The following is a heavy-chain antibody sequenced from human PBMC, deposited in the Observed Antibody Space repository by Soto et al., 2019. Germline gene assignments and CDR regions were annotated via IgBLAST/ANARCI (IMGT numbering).Heavy chain of an antibody. CDR1: GFTFSSYV. CDR3: ARETSYNFGGGPKKMEV. Sequence: GGSLRLSCAPSGFTFSSYVMHWVRQAPGKGLEWVAVVHYDGTKKYYADSVRGRFTISRGNSENILYLQMNSLRPDDTAVYFWARETSYNFGGGPKKMEVGAKGTTVPVP. CDR2: VHYDGTKK. J-gene: IGHJ6*03. D-gene: IGHD3-16*01. V-gene: IGHV3-33*01.